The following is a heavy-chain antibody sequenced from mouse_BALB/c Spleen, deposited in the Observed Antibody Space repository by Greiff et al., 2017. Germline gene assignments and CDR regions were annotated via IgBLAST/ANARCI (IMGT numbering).Heavy chain of an antibody. Sequence: EVKLVESGGGLVKPGGSLKLSCAASGFTFSSYTMSWVRQTPEKRLEWVAYISNGGGSTYYPDTVKGRFTISRDNAKNTLYLQMSSLKSEDTAMYYCARRGYFAMDYWGQGTSVTVSS. CDR3: ARRGYFAMDY. CDR2: ISNGGGST. CDR1: GFTFSSYT. J-gene: IGHJ4*01. V-gene: IGHV5-12-2*01.